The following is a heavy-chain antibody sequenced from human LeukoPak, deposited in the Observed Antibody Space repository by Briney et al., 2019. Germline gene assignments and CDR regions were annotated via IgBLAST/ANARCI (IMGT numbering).Heavy chain of an antibody. CDR3: ARSSSYQRYFDY. D-gene: IGHD2-2*01. J-gene: IGHJ4*02. V-gene: IGHV4-30-2*01. CDR1: GGSISSGGYS. CDR2: IYHSGST. Sequence: PSETLSLTCAVSGGSISSGGYSWSWIRQPPGKGLEWIGYIYHSGSTYYNPSLKSRVTISVDRSKNQFSLKLSSVTAADTAVYYCARSSSYQRYFDYWGQGTLVTVSS.